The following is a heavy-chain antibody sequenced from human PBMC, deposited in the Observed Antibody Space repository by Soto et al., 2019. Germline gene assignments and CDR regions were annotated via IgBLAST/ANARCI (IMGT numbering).Heavy chain of an antibody. CDR2: ISSSSSYI. D-gene: IGHD3-3*01. V-gene: IGHV3-21*01. CDR3: ARVSLFGVVIIGMDV. CDR1: GFTFSSYS. J-gene: IGHJ6*04. Sequence: GGSLRLSCAASGFTFSSYSMNWVRQAPGKGLEWVSSISSSSSYIYYADSVKGRFTISRDNAKNSLYLQMNSLRAEDTAVYYCARVSLFGVVIIGMDVWGKGTTVTVSS.